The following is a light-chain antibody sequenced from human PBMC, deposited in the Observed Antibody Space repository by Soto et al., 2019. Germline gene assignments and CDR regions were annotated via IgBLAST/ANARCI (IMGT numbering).Light chain of an antibody. Sequence: EILMTQSPATLSLSPGERATLSCRASQSVASNLAWYQQRRGQAPRLLIYGASSRATGIPARFSGSGSGTEFTLTISSLQSEDFAVYYCQQYDSWPPLTFGGGTKWIS. V-gene: IGKV3-15*01. CDR3: QQYDSWPPLT. CDR2: GAS. J-gene: IGKJ4*01. CDR1: QSVASN.